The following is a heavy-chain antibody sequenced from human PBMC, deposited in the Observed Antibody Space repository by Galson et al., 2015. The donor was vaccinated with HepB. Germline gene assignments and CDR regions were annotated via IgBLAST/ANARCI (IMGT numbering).Heavy chain of an antibody. D-gene: IGHD2-2*01. CDR1: GFTFSTYE. Sequence: SLRLSCAASGFTFSTYEMIWVRQAPGKGLEWVAVISYDGSNKYYADSVKGRFTISRDNSKNTLYLQMNSLRAEDTAVYYCASLPYCSSTSCYAHYYYYGMDVWGQGTTVTVSS. J-gene: IGHJ6*02. CDR2: ISYDGSNK. CDR3: ASLPYCSSTSCYAHYYYYGMDV. V-gene: IGHV3-30-3*01.